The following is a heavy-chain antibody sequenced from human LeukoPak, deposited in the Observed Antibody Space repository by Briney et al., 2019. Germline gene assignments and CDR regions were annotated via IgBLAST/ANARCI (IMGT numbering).Heavy chain of an antibody. CDR2: ISWNSGSI. CDR1: GFTFDDYA. D-gene: IGHD3-10*01. CDR3: AKLAELPHPFGYYYGSGSYANYYFDY. J-gene: IGHJ4*02. V-gene: IGHV3-9*01. Sequence: PGGSLRLSCAASGFTFDDYAMHWVRQAPGKGLEWVSGISWNSGSIGYADSVKGRFTISRDNAKNSLYLQMNSLRAEDTALYYCAKLAELPHPFGYYYGSGSYANYYFDYWGQGTLVTVSS.